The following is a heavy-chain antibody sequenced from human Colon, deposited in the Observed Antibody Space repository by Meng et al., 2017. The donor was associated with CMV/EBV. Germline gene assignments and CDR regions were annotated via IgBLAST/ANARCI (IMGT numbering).Heavy chain of an antibody. J-gene: IGHJ4*02. CDR3: ARGDGYNYWGY. Sequence: CCAACGFSARSHYLCWVRQAPGNGLAWVSVFYRTGESYYANSVRGRFTTSRDNSKNALYLQMNGLRAEDTAVYYCARGDGYNYWGYWGQGTLVTVSS. V-gene: IGHV3-53*01. D-gene: IGHD5-24*01. CDR1: GFSARSHY. CDR2: FYRTGES.